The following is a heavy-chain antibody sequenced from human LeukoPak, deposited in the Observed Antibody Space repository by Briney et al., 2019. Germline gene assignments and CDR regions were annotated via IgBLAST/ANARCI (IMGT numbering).Heavy chain of an antibody. CDR2: IIPIFGTA. V-gene: IGHV1-69*13. Sequence: ASVKVSCKASGGTFSSYAISWVRQAPGQGLEWMGGIIPIFGTANYAQKFQGRVTITADESTSTAYMELSSLRSEDTAVYCCARPMVRGVPISGYDYWGQGTLVSVSS. J-gene: IGHJ4*02. CDR3: ARPMVRGVPISGYDY. D-gene: IGHD3-10*01. CDR1: GGTFSSYA.